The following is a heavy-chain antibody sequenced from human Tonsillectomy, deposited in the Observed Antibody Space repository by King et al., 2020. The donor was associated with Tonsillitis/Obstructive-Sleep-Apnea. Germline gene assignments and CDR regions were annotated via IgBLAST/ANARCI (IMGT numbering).Heavy chain of an antibody. CDR3: ARDRDYGDYVRGHAFDI. D-gene: IGHD4-17*01. CDR2: ISSSSSTI. CDR1: GFTFSSYS. J-gene: IGHJ3*02. V-gene: IGHV3-48*02. Sequence: VQLVESGGGLVQPGGSLRLSCAASGFTFSSYSMNWVRQAPGKGLEWVSYISSSSSTIYYADSVKGRFTISRDNAKNSPYLQMNSLRDEDTAVYYCARDRDYGDYVRGHAFDIWGQGTMVTVSS.